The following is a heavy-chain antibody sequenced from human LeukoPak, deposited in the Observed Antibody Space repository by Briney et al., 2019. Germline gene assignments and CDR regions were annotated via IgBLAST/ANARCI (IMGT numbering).Heavy chain of an antibody. Sequence: GGSLRLPCAASGFTFSSYEMNWVRQAPGKGLEWVSYISSSGSTIYYADSVKGRFTISRDNAKNSLYLQMNGLRAEDTAVYYCARDRGITMLYYFDYWGQGTLVTVSS. J-gene: IGHJ4*02. CDR3: ARDRGITMLYYFDY. CDR1: GFTFSSYE. D-gene: IGHD3-10*02. V-gene: IGHV3-48*03. CDR2: ISSSGSTI.